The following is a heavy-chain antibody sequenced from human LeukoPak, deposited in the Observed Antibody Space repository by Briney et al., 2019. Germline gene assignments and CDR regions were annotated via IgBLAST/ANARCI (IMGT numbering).Heavy chain of an antibody. J-gene: IGHJ4*02. CDR3: ARGYDFWSGYYVY. V-gene: IGHV4-34*01. CDR1: GGPFSGYY. CDR2: INHSGST. D-gene: IGHD3-3*01. Sequence: SETLSLTCAVYGGPFSGYYWSWIRQPPGKGLEWIGEINHSGSTNYNPSLKSRVTISVDTSKNQFSLKLSSVTAADTAVYYCARGYDFWSGYYVYWGQGTLVTVSS.